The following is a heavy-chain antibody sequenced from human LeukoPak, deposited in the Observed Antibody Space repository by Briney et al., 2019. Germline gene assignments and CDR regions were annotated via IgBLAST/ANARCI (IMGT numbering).Heavy chain of an antibody. D-gene: IGHD3-3*01. CDR3: ARVRFGGDFWSGYYTETPFDY. V-gene: IGHV4-34*01. CDR1: GGSFSVYY. Sequence: SETLSLTCAVYGGSFSVYYWSWIRQPPGKGLEWIGEINHSGSTNYNPSLESRVTISVDTSKNQFSLKLSSVTAADTAVYYCARVRFGGDFWSGYYTETPFDYWGQGTLVTVSS. CDR2: INHSGST. J-gene: IGHJ4*02.